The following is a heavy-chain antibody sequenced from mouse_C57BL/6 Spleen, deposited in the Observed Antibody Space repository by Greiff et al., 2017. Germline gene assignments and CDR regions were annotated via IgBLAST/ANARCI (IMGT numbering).Heavy chain of an antibody. J-gene: IGHJ1*03. CDR1: GYTFTSYW. CDR3: ARRWSNHWYFDV. D-gene: IGHD2-5*01. CDR2: IHPNSGST. Sequence: QVQLQQPGAELVKPGASVKLSCKASGYTFTSYWMHWVKQRPGQGLEWIGMIHPNSGSTNYNEKFKSKATLTVDKSSSTAYMQLSSLTSEDSAVYYCARRWSNHWYFDVWGTGTTVTVSS. V-gene: IGHV1-64*01.